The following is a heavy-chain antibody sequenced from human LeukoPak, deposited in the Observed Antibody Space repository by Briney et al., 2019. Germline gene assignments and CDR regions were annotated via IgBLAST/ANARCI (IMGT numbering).Heavy chain of an antibody. J-gene: IGHJ4*03. CDR2: IYYSGST. CDR1: GGSISSGDYY. D-gene: IGHD3-9*01. V-gene: IGHV4-30-4*01. CDR3: ARTLGDYWTIWNFDY. Sequence: PSQTLSLTCTVSGGSISSGDYYWSWIRQPPGKGLEWIGYIYYSGSTNYNPSLKSRVTISVDTSKNQFSLKLSSVTAADTAVYYCARTLGDYWTIWNFDYWGQGTTVTVSS.